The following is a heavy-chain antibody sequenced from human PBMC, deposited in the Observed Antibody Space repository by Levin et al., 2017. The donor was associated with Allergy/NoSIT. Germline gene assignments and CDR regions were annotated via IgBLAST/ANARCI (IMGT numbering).Heavy chain of an antibody. J-gene: IGHJ4*02. CDR1: GGSISSSNYY. D-gene: IGHD2-15*01. CDR3: ASLRIGQSN. Sequence: PGGSLRLSCTVSGGSISSSNYYWGWIRQPPGKGLEWIGSIYYSGSTYYNPSLKSRVTISVDTSKNQFSLKLSSVTAADTAVYYCASLRIGQSNWGQGTLVTVSS. V-gene: IGHV4-39*01. CDR2: IYYSGST.